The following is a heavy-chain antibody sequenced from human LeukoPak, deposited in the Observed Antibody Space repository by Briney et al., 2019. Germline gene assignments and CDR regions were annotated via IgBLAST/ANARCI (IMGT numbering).Heavy chain of an antibody. J-gene: IGHJ4*02. CDR1: GGSISSYY. CDR2: IYYSGST. Sequence: PSETLSLTCTVSGGSISSYYWSWIRQPPGKGLEWIGYIYYSGSTNYNPSLKSRVTISVDTSKNQFSLKLSSVTAADTAVYYCARLRFSGGYSYGTGYWGQGTLVTVSS. V-gene: IGHV4-59*08. CDR3: ARLRFSGGYSYGTGY. D-gene: IGHD5-18*01.